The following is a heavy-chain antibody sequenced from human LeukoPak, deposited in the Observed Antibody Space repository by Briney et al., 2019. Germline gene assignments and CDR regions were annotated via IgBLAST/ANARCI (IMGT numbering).Heavy chain of an antibody. CDR2: INHSGST. CDR3: AREALLAVAGD. D-gene: IGHD6-19*01. Sequence: SETLSLTCAVYGGSFSGYYWSWIRQPPGKGLEWIGEINHSGSTNYNPSLKSRVTISVDTSKNQFSLKLSSVTAADTAVYCCAREALLAVAGDWGQGTLVTVSS. V-gene: IGHV4-34*01. J-gene: IGHJ4*02. CDR1: GGSFSGYY.